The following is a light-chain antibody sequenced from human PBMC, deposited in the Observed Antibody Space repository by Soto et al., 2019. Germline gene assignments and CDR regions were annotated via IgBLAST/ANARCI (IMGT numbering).Light chain of an antibody. Sequence: DIQMTQSPSTLSASVGDRVTITCRASQSLSSWLAWYQQKPGKAPKLLIYDASSLESGVPSRFSGSGSGTEFTLTISSLQPDDFATYYCQQYNSYPYPFGQGTKLEIK. V-gene: IGKV1-5*01. CDR1: QSLSSW. CDR3: QQYNSYPYP. CDR2: DAS. J-gene: IGKJ2*01.